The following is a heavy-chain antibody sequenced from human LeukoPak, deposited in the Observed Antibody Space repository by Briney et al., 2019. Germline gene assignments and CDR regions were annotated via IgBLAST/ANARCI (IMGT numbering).Heavy chain of an antibody. CDR3: ARAHSGSYYGPYYFDY. Sequence: GASVKLSCKGSGYTFTCCYMNWGRQAPGEGLEWKGWINPNSGGTNYAKKFQGRVTMTTDTSISTAYMELSRLRSDDTAVYSCARAHSGSYYGPYYFDYWGQGTLVTVSS. CDR2: INPNSGGT. V-gene: IGHV1-2*02. J-gene: IGHJ4*02. CDR1: GYTFTCCY. D-gene: IGHD3-10*01.